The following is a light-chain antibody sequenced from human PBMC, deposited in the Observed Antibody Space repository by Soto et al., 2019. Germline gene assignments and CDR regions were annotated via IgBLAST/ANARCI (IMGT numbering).Light chain of an antibody. CDR2: DTS. CDR1: QSVSSY. Sequence: EIVLTQSPATLSLSPGERATLSCRASQSVSSYLAWYQQKPGQAPRLLMYDTSTRAAGISARFSGSGSGTEFTLTISSLQSEDFAVYYCQQYIDWPPGTFGQGTKVDIK. J-gene: IGKJ1*01. CDR3: QQYIDWPPGT. V-gene: IGKV3-15*01.